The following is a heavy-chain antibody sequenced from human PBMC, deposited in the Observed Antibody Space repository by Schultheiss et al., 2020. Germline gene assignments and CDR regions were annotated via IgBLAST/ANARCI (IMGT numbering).Heavy chain of an antibody. Sequence: SETLSLTCAVYGGSISSSNWWSWVRQPPGKGLEWIGEINHSGSTNYNPSLKSRVTISVDTSKNQFSLKLSSVTAADTAVYYCARVPPAWRWFDPWGQGTLVTVAS. CDR1: GGSISSSNW. D-gene: IGHD5-12*01. CDR2: INHSGST. CDR3: ARVPPAWRWFDP. V-gene: IGHV4-4*02. J-gene: IGHJ5*02.